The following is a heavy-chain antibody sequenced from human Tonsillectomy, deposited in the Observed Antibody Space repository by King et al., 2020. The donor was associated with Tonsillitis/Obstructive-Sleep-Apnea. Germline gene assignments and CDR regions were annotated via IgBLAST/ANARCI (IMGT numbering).Heavy chain of an antibody. D-gene: IGHD3-3*01. CDR3: ARIPREEDTVVAVVIGYYMDD. J-gene: IGHJ6*03. Sequence: VQLVESGGGLIQPGGSLRLSCAVSGFTVTSNYMSWVRQAPGKGLEWVSIIYSGGSRYYEDSVRGRSTISRDTSKNTLYLQMNSLRDEDTAIYYCARIPREEDTVVAVVIGYYMDDWGKGTTVTVSS. V-gene: IGHV3-53*01. CDR1: GFTVTSNY. CDR2: IYSGGSR.